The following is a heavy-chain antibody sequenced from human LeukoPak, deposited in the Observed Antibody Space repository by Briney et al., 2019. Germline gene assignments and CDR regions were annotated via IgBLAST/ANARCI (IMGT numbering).Heavy chain of an antibody. J-gene: IGHJ5*02. V-gene: IGHV3-23*01. CDR3: AKEIIVVVTAAPEVSWFDP. CDR1: GFTFSSYA. Sequence: GGSLRLSCAASGFTFSSYAMSWVRQAPGKGLEWVSAISGSGGSTYYADSVKGRFTISRDNSKNTLYLQMNSLGAEDTAVYYCAKEIIVVVTAAPEVSWFDPWGQGTLVTVSS. D-gene: IGHD2-21*02. CDR2: ISGSGGST.